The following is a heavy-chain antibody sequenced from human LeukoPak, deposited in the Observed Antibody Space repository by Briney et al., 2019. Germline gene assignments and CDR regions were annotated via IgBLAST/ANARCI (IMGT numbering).Heavy chain of an antibody. CDR1: GFTFGSYS. Sequence: GGSLRLSCAASGFTFGSYSMNWVRQAPGKGLEWVSYISSSSSTICYADSVKGRFTSSRDNAKNSLYLQMNSLRAEDTAVYYCAGNFWSGYYTGYWGQGTLVTVSS. D-gene: IGHD3-3*01. V-gene: IGHV3-48*01. J-gene: IGHJ4*02. CDR2: ISSSSSTI. CDR3: AGNFWSGYYTGY.